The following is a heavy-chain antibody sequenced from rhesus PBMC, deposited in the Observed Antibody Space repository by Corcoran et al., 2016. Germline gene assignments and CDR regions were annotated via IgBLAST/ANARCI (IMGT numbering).Heavy chain of an antibody. CDR3: AREGTYGSSYYFDY. CDR2: IYVSSGST. Sequence: QVQLQESGPGLVKPSETLSLTCAVSGYSISSNYWSWIRQPPGKGLEWIGYIYVSSGSTYYNPSLKSRVTISTDTSKNQFSLKLNSVTAADTAVYYCAREGTYGSSYYFDYWGQGVLVTVSS. V-gene: IGHV4-147*01. CDR1: GYSISSNY. J-gene: IGHJ4*01. D-gene: IGHD4-29*01.